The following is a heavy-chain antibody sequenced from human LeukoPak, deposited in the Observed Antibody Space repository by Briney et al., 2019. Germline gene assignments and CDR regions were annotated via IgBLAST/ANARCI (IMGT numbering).Heavy chain of an antibody. V-gene: IGHV3-74*01. CDR1: GFTFSSYW. D-gene: IGHD4/OR15-4a*01. J-gene: IGHJ4*02. CDR2: INSDGSST. CDR3: VRGYGGNTFDY. Sequence: GGSLRLSCAASGFTFSSYWMHWVRQAPGKGLVWVSRINSDGSSTNYADAVKGRYTISRDNAKNTLYLQMNSLRAEDTAVYYCVRGYGGNTFDYWGQGTLATVSS.